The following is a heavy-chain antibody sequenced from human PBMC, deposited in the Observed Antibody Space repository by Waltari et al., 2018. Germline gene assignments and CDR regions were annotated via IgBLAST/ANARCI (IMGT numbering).Heavy chain of an antibody. CDR3: ASCTGGNCYYYGFDV. J-gene: IGHJ6*02. CDR2: ISSDGSRK. CDR1: GFPFNSSG. V-gene: IGHV3-30*03. D-gene: IGHD2-8*02. Sequence: VQLVESVGGVVQPGRSLRLSCAASGFPFNSSGRHWVRQTPGRGLEWVAVISSDGSRKSYADSVKGRFSISRDNSKNSLSLEMNSLRPEDTAVYYCASCTGGNCYYYGFDVWGQGTTVTVSS.